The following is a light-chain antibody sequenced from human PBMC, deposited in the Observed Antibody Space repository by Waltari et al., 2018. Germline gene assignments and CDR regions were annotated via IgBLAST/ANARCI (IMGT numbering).Light chain of an antibody. J-gene: IGLJ3*02. CDR1: SSDVGSYYL. V-gene: IGLV2-23*01. CDR2: DGS. CDR3: CSYADSSTLV. Sequence: QSALTQPASVSGFPGQSITISGTGTSSDVGSYYLVSWYQQYPGKAPKLMIYDGSKRPSGVSNRLSGSKSGNTASLTISGLQAEDEADYYCCSYADSSTLVFGGGTKLTVL.